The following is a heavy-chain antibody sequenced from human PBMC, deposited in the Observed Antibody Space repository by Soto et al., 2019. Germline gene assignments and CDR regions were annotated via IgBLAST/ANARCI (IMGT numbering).Heavy chain of an antibody. V-gene: IGHV4-59*01. CDR2: IYYSGST. CDR1: GGSISSYY. CDR3: ARRYGGNFDY. J-gene: IGHJ4*02. Sequence: QVQLQESGPGLVKPSETLSLTCTVSGGSISSYYWSWIRQPPGKGLEWIGYIYYSGSTNYNPPLKSRVTISVDTSKNQFSLKLSSVTAADTAVYYCARRYGGNFDYWGQGNLVTVSS. D-gene: IGHD1-26*01.